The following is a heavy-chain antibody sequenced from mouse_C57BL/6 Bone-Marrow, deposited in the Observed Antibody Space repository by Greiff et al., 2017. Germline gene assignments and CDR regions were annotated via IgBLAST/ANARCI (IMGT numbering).Heavy chain of an antibody. V-gene: IGHV6-6*01. J-gene: IGHJ2*01. CDR2: IRNKANNHAT. CDR1: GFTFSDAW. Sequence: EVKLVESGGGLVQPGGSMKLSCAASGFTFSDAWMDWVRQSPEKGLEWVAEIRNKANNHATYYAESVKGRLTISRDDSKSSVYLQMNSLRAEDTGIYYCTTTGLYYFDYWGQGTTLTVSS. CDR3: TTTGLYYFDY. D-gene: IGHD4-1*02.